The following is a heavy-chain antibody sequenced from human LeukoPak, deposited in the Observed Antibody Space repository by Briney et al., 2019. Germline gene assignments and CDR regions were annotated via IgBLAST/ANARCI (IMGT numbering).Heavy chain of an antibody. CDR1: GATLNIGHA. CDR3: ARGQGGELVDYYYGMDV. CDR2: IIPILGIA. V-gene: IGHV1-69*04. J-gene: IGHJ6*02. Sequence: GASVKVSCKAFGATLNIGHAFIWARQAPGQGLEWMGRIIPILGIANYAQRFQGRVTITADKSTSTAYMELSSLRSEDTAVYYCARGQGGELVDYYYGMDVWGQGTTVTVSS. D-gene: IGHD2-15*01.